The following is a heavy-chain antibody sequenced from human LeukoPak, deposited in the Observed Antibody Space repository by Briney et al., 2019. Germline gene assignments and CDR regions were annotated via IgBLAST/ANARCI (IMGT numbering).Heavy chain of an antibody. CDR3: ATDRGAY. J-gene: IGHJ4*02. CDR1: GFTFSTSW. V-gene: IGHV3-7*01. Sequence: GGSLRLSCAASGFTFSTSWMNWVRRAPGKGLEWVALIKQHGSEIYHADSVKGRFTISRDDAANSLYLQMYSLRVEDTAVYYCATDRGAYWGQGTLVTVSS. D-gene: IGHD3-10*01. CDR2: IKQHGSEI.